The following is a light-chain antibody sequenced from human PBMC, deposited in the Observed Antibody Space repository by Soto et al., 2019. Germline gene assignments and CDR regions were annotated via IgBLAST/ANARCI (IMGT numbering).Light chain of an antibody. CDR3: LQDYNYPRT. Sequence: AIQITQSPSALSACVGHRVTITCRSSQGIRNELGWYQQNPGKAPKLLIYSASNLQSGVPSRFSGSGSGTDFTLTISSLQTEDFATYYCLQDYNYPRTFGQGTKVDIK. CDR2: SAS. V-gene: IGKV1-6*01. J-gene: IGKJ1*01. CDR1: QGIRNE.